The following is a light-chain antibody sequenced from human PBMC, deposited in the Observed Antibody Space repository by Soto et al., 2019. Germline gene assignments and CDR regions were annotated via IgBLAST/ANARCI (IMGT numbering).Light chain of an antibody. J-gene: IGLJ2*01. CDR3: SSYTTRSTVV. V-gene: IGLV2-14*01. Sequence: QSVLTQPASVSGSPGQSITISCTGTSSDIGAYNYVSWYQQHPGKAPKLTIYEVSNRPSGVSIRFSGSKSGNTASLTISGLQAEDEADYYCSSYTTRSTVVFGGGTKVTVL. CDR2: EVS. CDR1: SSDIGAYNY.